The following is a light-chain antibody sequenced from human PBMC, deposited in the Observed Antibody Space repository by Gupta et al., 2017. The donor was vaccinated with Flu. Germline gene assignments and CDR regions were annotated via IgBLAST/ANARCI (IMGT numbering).Light chain of an antibody. Sequence: QSALTQRASVSGSPGHPITISCTGISSDVGRSDSVSWYQQYPGTAPKLIMYEVTPRPSGVSGRFSGSKSGKTASLKISGLGAEDEGNYYCTSYNSTQTCVVFGTGTTVTVL. CDR1: SSDVGRSDS. J-gene: IGLJ2*01. V-gene: IGLV2-14*01. CDR3: TSYNSTQTCVV. CDR2: EVT.